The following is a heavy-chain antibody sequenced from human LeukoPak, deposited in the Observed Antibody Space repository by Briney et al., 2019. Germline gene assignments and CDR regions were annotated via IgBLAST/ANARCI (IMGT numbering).Heavy chain of an antibody. Sequence: GGSLRLSCAASGFNFRTYTINWVRQAPGERLEWVSSIDSSSGYIYYSDSVEGRFTISRDNAKNSVYLQMNSLRAEDTAVYYCAKLGSSSFGYWGQGTLVTVSS. V-gene: IGHV3-21*01. CDR3: AKLGSSSFGY. J-gene: IGHJ4*02. D-gene: IGHD6-6*01. CDR1: GFNFRTYT. CDR2: IDSSSGYI.